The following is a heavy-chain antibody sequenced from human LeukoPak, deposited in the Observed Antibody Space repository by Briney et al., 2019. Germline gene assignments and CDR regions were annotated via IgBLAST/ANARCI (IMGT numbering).Heavy chain of an antibody. Sequence: ASVKVSCKASGYTFTGYYMHWVRQAPGQGLEWMGRINPNSGGTNYAQKFQGRVTMTRDTSISTAYKELSRLRSDDTAVYYCAILEGSYYYDSSGEGDAFDIWGQGTMVTVSS. D-gene: IGHD3-22*01. CDR3: AILEGSYYYDSSGEGDAFDI. CDR1: GYTFTGYY. J-gene: IGHJ3*02. CDR2: INPNSGGT. V-gene: IGHV1-2*06.